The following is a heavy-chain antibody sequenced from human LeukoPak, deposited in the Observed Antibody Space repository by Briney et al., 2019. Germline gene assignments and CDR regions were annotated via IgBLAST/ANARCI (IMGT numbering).Heavy chain of an antibody. CDR2: IKQDGSET. J-gene: IGHJ5*02. Sequence: PGGSLRLSCAASGFTFSNYWMTWVRQAPGKGLQWVAHIKQDGSETYYVDSVKGRFTISRDNAKTALYLEMNSLRVEDTAVYYCATDKEGTFGYSGHYHGGWFDPWGQGTLVTVSS. D-gene: IGHD5-12*01. V-gene: IGHV3-7*01. CDR3: ATDKEGTFGYSGHYHGGWFDP. CDR1: GFTFSNYW.